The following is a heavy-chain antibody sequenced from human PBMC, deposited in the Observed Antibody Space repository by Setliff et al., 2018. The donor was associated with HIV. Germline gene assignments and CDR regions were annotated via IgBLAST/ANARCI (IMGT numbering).Heavy chain of an antibody. V-gene: IGHV4-59*01. Sequence: SETLSLTCTVSGGSISSYYWSWIRQPPGKGLEWIGYIYYSGSTNYNPSLKSRVTISVDTSKNQFSLKLNSVTAADTAVYYCAGSIVVVTAAPLTWGQGTLVTVSS. CDR3: AGSIVVVTAAPLT. CDR1: GGSISSYY. CDR2: IYYSGST. J-gene: IGHJ5*02. D-gene: IGHD2-21*02.